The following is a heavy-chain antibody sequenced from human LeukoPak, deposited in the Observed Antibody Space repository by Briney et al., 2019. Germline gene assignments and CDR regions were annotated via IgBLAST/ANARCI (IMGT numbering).Heavy chain of an antibody. V-gene: IGHV4-38-2*02. CDR3: ARDPHPSSGYYYGDAFDI. Sequence: PSETLSLTCTVSGYSISSGYYWGWIRQPLGKGLEWIGSIYHSGSTYYNPSLKSRVTISVDTSKNQFSLKLSSVTAADTAVYYCARDPHPSSGYYYGDAFDIWGQGAMVTVSS. J-gene: IGHJ3*02. CDR2: IYHSGST. D-gene: IGHD3-22*01. CDR1: GYSISSGYY.